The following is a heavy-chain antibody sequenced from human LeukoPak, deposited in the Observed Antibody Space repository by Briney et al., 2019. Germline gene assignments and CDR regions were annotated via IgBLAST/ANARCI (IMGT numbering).Heavy chain of an antibody. V-gene: IGHV4-39*07. Sequence: AETLSLTCTVSGGSISSSSYYWGWIRQPPGKGLEWIGSIYYSGSTYYNPSLKSRVTISVDTSKNQFSLKLSSVTAADTAVYYCARAGVRFLEWFHYYYYYYMDVWGKGTTVTVSS. CDR2: IYYSGST. D-gene: IGHD3-3*01. CDR1: GGSISSSSYY. CDR3: ARAGVRFLEWFHYYYYYYMDV. J-gene: IGHJ6*03.